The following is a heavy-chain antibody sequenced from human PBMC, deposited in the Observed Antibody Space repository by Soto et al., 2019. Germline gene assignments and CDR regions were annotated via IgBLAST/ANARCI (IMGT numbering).Heavy chain of an antibody. CDR3: ARDAGLANSGYAGWFDP. Sequence: QVQLVQSGAEVKKPGSSVKVSCKASGGTFSSYAISWVRQAPGQGLEWMGGIIPIFGTANYAQKFQGRVTITADESTSTAYMELSSLRSEDTAVYYCARDAGLANSGYAGWFDPWGQGTLVTVSS. D-gene: IGHD5-12*01. V-gene: IGHV1-69*01. J-gene: IGHJ5*02. CDR2: IIPIFGTA. CDR1: GGTFSSYA.